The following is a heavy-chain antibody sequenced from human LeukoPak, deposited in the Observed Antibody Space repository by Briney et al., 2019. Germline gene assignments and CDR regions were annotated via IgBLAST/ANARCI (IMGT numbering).Heavy chain of an antibody. V-gene: IGHV3-48*04. CDR2: ISSSSSTI. Sequence: TGGSLRLSCAASGFTFSSYSMNWVRQAPGKGLEWVSYISSSSSTIYYADSVKGRFTISRDNAKNSLYLQMNSLRAEDTAVYYCARALAAQKHDYWGQGTLVTVSS. D-gene: IGHD2-15*01. CDR1: GFTFSSYS. CDR3: ARALAAQKHDY. J-gene: IGHJ4*02.